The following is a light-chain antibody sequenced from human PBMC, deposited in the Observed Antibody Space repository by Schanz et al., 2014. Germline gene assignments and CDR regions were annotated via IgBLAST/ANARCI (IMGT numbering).Light chain of an antibody. J-gene: IGLJ3*02. Sequence: QSALTQPASVSGSPGQSITISCTGTSSDVGSYGFVSWYQHYPGKAPKVIIYEANKRPSGVSNRFSASKSGYTASLTISGLQAEDEADYYCYSYAGSSTRHWVFGGGTKVTVL. CDR1: SSDVGSYGF. V-gene: IGLV2-23*01. CDR3: YSYAGSSTRHWV. CDR2: EAN.